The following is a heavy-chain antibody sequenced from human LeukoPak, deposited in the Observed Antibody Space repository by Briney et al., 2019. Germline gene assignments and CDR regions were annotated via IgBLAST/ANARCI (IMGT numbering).Heavy chain of an antibody. D-gene: IGHD1-1*01. Sequence: SETLSLTCTVSGDSIIGYYWSWIRQLPGKGLEWIGYIHYSGSTNYNPSLKSRVTISIDTSRSHFSLRLNSATAADTAVYYCARGERLGPDFWGQGTLVTVSS. V-gene: IGHV4-59*01. CDR1: GDSIIGYY. CDR3: ARGERLGPDF. CDR2: IHYSGST. J-gene: IGHJ4*01.